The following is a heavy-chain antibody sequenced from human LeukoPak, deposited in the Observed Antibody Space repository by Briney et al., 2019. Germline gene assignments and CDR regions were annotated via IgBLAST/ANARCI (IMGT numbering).Heavy chain of an antibody. J-gene: IGHJ4*02. D-gene: IGHD3-3*01. Sequence: ASVKVSCKASGYTFTSYDINWVRQATGQGLEWMGWMNPNSGNTGHAQKFQGRVTMTRNTSISTAYMELSSLRSEDTAVYYCARVGVRFLEWLYYWGQGTLVTVSS. V-gene: IGHV1-8*01. CDR2: MNPNSGNT. CDR1: GYTFTSYD. CDR3: ARVGVRFLEWLYY.